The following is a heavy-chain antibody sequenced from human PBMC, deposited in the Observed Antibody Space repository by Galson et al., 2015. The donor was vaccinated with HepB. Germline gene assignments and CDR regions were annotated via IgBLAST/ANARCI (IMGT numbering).Heavy chain of an antibody. V-gene: IGHV3-21*01. D-gene: IGHD5-18*01. CDR3: ARVRTAMATFYYYYGMDV. CDR2: ISSSSSYI. J-gene: IGHJ6*02. CDR1: GFTFSSYS. Sequence: SLRLSCAASGFTFSSYSMNWVRQAPGKGLEWVSSISSSSSYIYYADSVKGRFTISRDNAKNSLYLQMNSLRAEDTAVYYCARVRTAMATFYYYYGMDVCGQGTTVTVSS.